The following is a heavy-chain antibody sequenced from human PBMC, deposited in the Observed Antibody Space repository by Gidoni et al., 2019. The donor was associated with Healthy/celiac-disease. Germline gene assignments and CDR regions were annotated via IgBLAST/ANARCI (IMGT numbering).Heavy chain of an antibody. Sequence: QVQLQESGPGLVKPSGTLSLTCAVSGGSISSSNWWSWVRQPPGKGLEWIGEIYHSGSTNYNPSLKSRVTISVDKSKNQFSLKLSSVTAADTAVYYCASFSMARSSGYYLASDAFDIWGQGTMVTASS. CDR3: ASFSMARSSGYYLASDAFDI. CDR2: IYHSGST. CDR1: GGSISSSNW. V-gene: IGHV4-4*02. D-gene: IGHD3-22*01. J-gene: IGHJ3*02.